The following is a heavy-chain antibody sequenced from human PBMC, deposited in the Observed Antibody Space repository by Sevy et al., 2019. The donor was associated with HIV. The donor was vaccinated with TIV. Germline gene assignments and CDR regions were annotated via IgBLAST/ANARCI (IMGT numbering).Heavy chain of an antibody. CDR1: GFTFGNYA. Sequence: GGSLRLSCAASGFTFGNYAMSWIRQAPGKGLQWVSVISTSGDNTYYADSVKGRFTISRDNSKNILYLQMSSLSAEDTAVYFCAKDPPNQDYYDSSSSGYFDSWGQGTLVTVSS. J-gene: IGHJ4*02. V-gene: IGHV3-23*01. CDR2: ISTSGDNT. D-gene: IGHD3-22*01. CDR3: AKDPPNQDYYDSSSSGYFDS.